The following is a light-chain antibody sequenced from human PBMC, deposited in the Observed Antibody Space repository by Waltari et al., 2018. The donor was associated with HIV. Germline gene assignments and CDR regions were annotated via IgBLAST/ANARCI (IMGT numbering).Light chain of an antibody. CDR2: DAS. CDR3: QQRRNWPPLT. CDR1: QSVSSY. J-gene: IGKJ4*01. V-gene: IGKV3-11*01. Sequence: EIVLTQSPATLSLSPGERATLSCRASQSVSSYLAWYPQKPGKAPRLLIYDASNRSTGIPARFSGSGSGTDFTLTISSLEPEDFAVYYCQQRRNWPPLTFGGGTKVEIK.